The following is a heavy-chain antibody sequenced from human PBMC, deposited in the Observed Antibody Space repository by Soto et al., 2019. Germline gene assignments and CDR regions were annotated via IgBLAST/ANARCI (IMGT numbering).Heavy chain of an antibody. CDR3: AESWGGDGYYH. CDR2: IYHTGST. D-gene: IGHD1-26*01. Sequence: PSETLSLTCNVSGDSLHSGAYYWTWIRQSPGRGLEWIGQIYHTGSTNYNPSLRSRLTISLDTSKNHFSLTLRSVTAVDTGVYYRAESWGGDGYYHWGQGTLVTVSS. V-gene: IGHV4-61*03. J-gene: IGHJ4*02. CDR1: GDSLHSGAYY.